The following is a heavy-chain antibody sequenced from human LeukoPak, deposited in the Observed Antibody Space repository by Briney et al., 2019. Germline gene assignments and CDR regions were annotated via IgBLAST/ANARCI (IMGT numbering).Heavy chain of an antibody. CDR1: GLTFSTSG. D-gene: IGHD1-14*01. V-gene: IGHV3-21*06. CDR3: ATETNGRHYDY. J-gene: IGHJ4*02. CDR2: IGPTGSDR. Sequence: GGSLRLSCTASGLTFSTSGFNWVRQAPGKGLEWVASIGPTGSDRYHADSIKGRFTLSRNNANNFLYLQMNSLRAEDTAVYYCATETNGRHYDYWGQGTLLTVSS.